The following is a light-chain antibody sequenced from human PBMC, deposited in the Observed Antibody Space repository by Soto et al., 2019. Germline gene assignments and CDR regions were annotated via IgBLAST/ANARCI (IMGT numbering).Light chain of an antibody. CDR1: QSVGTS. CDR3: QQYNTWTVD. CDR2: GAS. Sequence: EIVMTQSPATLSVSPGERATLSCRASQSVGTSLAWYQQTPGQAPRLLIYGASNRATDIPARFSGSGSGTEFALTINSLQSDYFAVYYCQQYNTWTVDLGPGTR. V-gene: IGKV3-15*01. J-gene: IGKJ5*01.